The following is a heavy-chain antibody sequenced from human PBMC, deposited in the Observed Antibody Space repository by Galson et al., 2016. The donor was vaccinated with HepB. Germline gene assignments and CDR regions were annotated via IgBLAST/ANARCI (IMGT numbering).Heavy chain of an antibody. J-gene: IGHJ3*01. Sequence: SLRLSCAASGFTFSIYGMHRVRQAPGKGLEWVAVIWFDGSKKYYVDSVKGRFTISRDDSKNTLYLQMNSLRAEDTAVYFCARDSLINQDDVFDVWGQGTRVTVSS. V-gene: IGHV3-33*01. CDR1: GFTFSIYG. CDR3: ARDSLINQDDVFDV. D-gene: IGHD5-24*01. CDR2: IWFDGSKK.